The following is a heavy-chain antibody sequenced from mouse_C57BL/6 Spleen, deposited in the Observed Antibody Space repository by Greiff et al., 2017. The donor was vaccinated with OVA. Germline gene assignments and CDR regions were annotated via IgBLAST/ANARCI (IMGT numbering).Heavy chain of an antibody. D-gene: IGHD1-1*01. CDR2: IYPGSGST. CDR1: GYTFTSYW. CDR3: ARPYGIYWYFDV. Sequence: QVQLQQPGAELVKPGASVKMSCKASGYTFTSYWITWVKPRPGQGLEWIGDIYPGSGSTNYNEKFKSKATLTVDSSSSAAYMQLSSLTSEDSAVYYGARPYGIYWYFDVWGTGTTVTVSS. V-gene: IGHV1-55*01. J-gene: IGHJ1*03.